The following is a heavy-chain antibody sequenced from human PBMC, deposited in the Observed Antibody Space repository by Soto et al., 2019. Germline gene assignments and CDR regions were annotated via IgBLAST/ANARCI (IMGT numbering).Heavy chain of an antibody. J-gene: IGHJ6*02. D-gene: IGHD2-15*01. CDR3: ARVSSSIVVVPDYGMDV. CDR2: ISGKNGNT. CDR1: GYTFISHG. V-gene: IGHV1-18*04. Sequence: QVQLVQSGVEVKKPGASVKVSCKDSGYTFISHGISWVRQANGQGLEWLGWISGKNGNTNYAQKLQGRGTLTTDTSTSTAYMELRSLRSDDTAVYYCARVSSSIVVVPDYGMDVWGQGTTVTVSS.